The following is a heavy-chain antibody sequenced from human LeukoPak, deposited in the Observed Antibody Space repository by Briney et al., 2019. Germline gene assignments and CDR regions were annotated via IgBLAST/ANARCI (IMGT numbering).Heavy chain of an antibody. J-gene: IGHJ1*01. Sequence: GGSLRLSCAASGFTFSSYAMHWVRQAPGKGLEWVAVISYDGSNKYYADPVKGRFTISRDNSKNTLYLQMNSLRAEDTAVYYCARRSYCGGDCFEYFQHWGQGTLVTVSS. D-gene: IGHD2-21*02. CDR3: ARRSYCGGDCFEYFQH. V-gene: IGHV3-30*04. CDR2: ISYDGSNK. CDR1: GFTFSSYA.